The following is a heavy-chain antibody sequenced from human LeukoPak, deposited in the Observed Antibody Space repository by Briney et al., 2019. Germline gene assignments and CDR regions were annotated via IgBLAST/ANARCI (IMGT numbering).Heavy chain of an antibody. CDR2: IRSKAYGGTT. Sequence: GGSLRLSCTASGFTFGDYAMSWVRQAPGKGLEWVGFIRSKAYGGTTEYAASVKGRFIISRDDSKSIAYLQMNSLKTEDTAVYYCTNSRSSWYDAFDIRGQGTMVTVSS. CDR3: TNSRSSWYDAFDI. J-gene: IGHJ3*02. CDR1: GFTFGDYA. V-gene: IGHV3-49*04. D-gene: IGHD6-13*01.